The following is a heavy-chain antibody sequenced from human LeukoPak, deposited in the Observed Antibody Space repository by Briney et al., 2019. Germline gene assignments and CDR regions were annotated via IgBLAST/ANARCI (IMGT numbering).Heavy chain of an antibody. D-gene: IGHD5-24*01. CDR2: IISIFGTA. CDR3: ARASDGYNMRY. Sequence: SVKVSCKASGGTFSSYAISWVRQAPGQGLELMGGIISIFGTANYAQKFQGRVTITTAESTSTGYMELRSLRSEDTAVYYCARASDGYNMRYWGQGTLVTVSS. J-gene: IGHJ4*02. V-gene: IGHV1-69*05. CDR1: GGTFSSYA.